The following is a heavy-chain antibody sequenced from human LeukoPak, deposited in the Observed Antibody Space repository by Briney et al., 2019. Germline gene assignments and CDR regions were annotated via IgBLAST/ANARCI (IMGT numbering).Heavy chain of an antibody. J-gene: IGHJ5*02. Sequence: GGSLRLSCAASGFTFSDYYMSWIRQAPGKGLEWVSYISSSGSTIYYADSVKGRLTISRDNAKNSLYLQMNSLRAEDTAVYYCARVAMGDGYTNWFDPWGQGTLVTVSS. CDR2: ISSSGSTI. D-gene: IGHD5-24*01. CDR3: ARVAMGDGYTNWFDP. V-gene: IGHV3-11*01. CDR1: GFTFSDYY.